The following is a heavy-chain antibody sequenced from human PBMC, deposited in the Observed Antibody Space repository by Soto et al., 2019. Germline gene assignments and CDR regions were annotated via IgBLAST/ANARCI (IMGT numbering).Heavy chain of an antibody. CDR1: GFTFSDYS. J-gene: IGHJ4*02. D-gene: IGHD5-18*01. V-gene: IGHV3-21*01. Sequence: EVQLVESGRGLVKPGGSLRLSCAASGFTFSDYSMNWVRQAPGRGLEWVSSISSSSSYIYYADSVKGRFTISRDNAKYSLYLQMNSLRAEDTAVYYCARGGSGYSYAYFDYWGQGTLVTVSS. CDR2: ISSSSSYI. CDR3: ARGGSGYSYAYFDY.